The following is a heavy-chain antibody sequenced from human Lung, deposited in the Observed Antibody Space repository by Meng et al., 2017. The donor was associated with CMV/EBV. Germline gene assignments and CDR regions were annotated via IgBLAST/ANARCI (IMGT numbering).Heavy chain of an antibody. D-gene: IGHD3-10*01. CDR3: AKGIKKGSGSYYSCGMDD. Sequence: GEXXKISCAASGFTFSSYAMSWVRQAPGKGLEWVSAIGGSGGRTYYADSVKGRFTISRDNSKNTLYLQMNSLRAEDTAVYYFAKGIKKGSGSYYSCGMDDXGQGXTVTVSS. CDR2: IGGSGGRT. CDR1: GFTFSSYA. J-gene: IGHJ6*02. V-gene: IGHV3-23*01.